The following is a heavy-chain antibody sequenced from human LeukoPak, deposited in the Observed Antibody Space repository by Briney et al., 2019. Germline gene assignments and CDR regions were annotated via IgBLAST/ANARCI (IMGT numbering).Heavy chain of an antibody. Sequence: ASVKVSCKASGGTFSSYAISWVRQAPGQGLEWMGGIIPIFGTANYAQKFQGRVTITTDESTSTAYMELSSLRSEDTAVYYCAREVRMTAIPRYGMDVWGQGTTVTVSS. V-gene: IGHV1-69*05. CDR1: GGTFSSYA. J-gene: IGHJ6*02. CDR3: AREVRMTAIPRYGMDV. CDR2: IIPIFGTA. D-gene: IGHD2-21*02.